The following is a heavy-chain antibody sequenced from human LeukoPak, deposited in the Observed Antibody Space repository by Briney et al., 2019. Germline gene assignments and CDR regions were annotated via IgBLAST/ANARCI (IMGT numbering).Heavy chain of an antibody. CDR2: IIPIFGTA. CDR3: ARDRGSFRSRGDDAFDI. J-gene: IGHJ3*02. D-gene: IGHD2-15*01. Sequence: ASVKVSCKASGGTFSSYAISWVRQAPGQGLEWMGRIIPIFGTANYAQKFRGRVTITTDESTSTAYMELSSLRSEDTAVYYCARDRGSFRSRGDDAFDIWGQGTMVTVSS. CDR1: GGTFSSYA. V-gene: IGHV1-69*05.